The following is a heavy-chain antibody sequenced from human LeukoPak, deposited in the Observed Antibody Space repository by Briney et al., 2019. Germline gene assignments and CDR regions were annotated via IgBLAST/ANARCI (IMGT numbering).Heavy chain of an antibody. CDR1: GFTFSSYG. J-gene: IGHJ4*02. V-gene: IGHV3-33*01. CDR3: ARDYCSSASCYFGY. Sequence: GGSLRLSCAASGFTFSSYGMHWVRQAPGKGLEWVAVIWYGGSDKYYADSVKGRFTISRDNSKNTLYLQMNSLRAEDTAVYYCARDYCSSASCYFGYWGQGILVTVSS. CDR2: IWYGGSDK. D-gene: IGHD2-2*01.